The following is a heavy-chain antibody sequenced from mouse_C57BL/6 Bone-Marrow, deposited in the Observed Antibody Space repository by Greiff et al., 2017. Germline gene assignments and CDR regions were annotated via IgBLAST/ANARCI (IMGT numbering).Heavy chain of an antibody. J-gene: IGHJ4*01. V-gene: IGHV1-50*01. CDR2: IDPSDSYT. D-gene: IGHD2-4*01. Sequence: QVQLQQPGAELVKPGASVKLSCKASGYTFTSYWMQWVKQRPGQGLEWIGEIDPSDSYTNYTQKFKGKATLTVDTSSSTAYMQLSSLTSEDSAVYYCARNYDLYYAMDYWGQGTSVTVSS. CDR1: GYTFTSYW. CDR3: ARNYDLYYAMDY.